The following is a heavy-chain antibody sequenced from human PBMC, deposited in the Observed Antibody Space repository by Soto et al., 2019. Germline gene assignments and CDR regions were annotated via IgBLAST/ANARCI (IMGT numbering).Heavy chain of an antibody. D-gene: IGHD4-4*01. CDR3: ARDWGHDYSLAFYYHYGMDV. V-gene: IGHV1-3*01. CDR1: GYTFTSYA. CDR2: INAGNGNT. Sequence: QVQLVQSGAAAKKPGASVKVSCKASGYTFTSYAMHWVRQAPGQRLEWMGWINAGNGNTKYSQKFQGRVTITRDTNVRTDYMEMSSLRYEDTAVYYCARDWGHDYSLAFYYHYGMDVWGPGTTVTVSS. J-gene: IGHJ6*02.